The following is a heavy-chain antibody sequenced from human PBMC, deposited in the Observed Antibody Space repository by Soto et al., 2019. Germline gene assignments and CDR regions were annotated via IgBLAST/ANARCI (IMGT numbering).Heavy chain of an antibody. J-gene: IGHJ4*02. V-gene: IGHV1-69*14. CDR2: IIPIFGTA. D-gene: IGHD3-16*02. CDR3: ARDCKVIEGAAVD. CDR1: GGTFSSYA. Sequence: QFQLVQSGAEVKKPGSSVKVSCKASGGTFSSYAIIWVRQAPGQGLEWMGGIIPIFGTANYTQKFQGRVTITADKSTSTAYMELSSLRSEDRAVYCCARDCKVIEGAAVDCGQGTLVTVSS.